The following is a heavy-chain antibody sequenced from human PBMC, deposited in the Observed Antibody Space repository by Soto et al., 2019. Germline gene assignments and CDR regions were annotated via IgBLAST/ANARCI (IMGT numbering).Heavy chain of an antibody. V-gene: IGHV1-69*08. CDR3: AGDPDSHYNDSHASSYP. CDR2: IIPIIGII. CDR1: GGTFSTYT. J-gene: IGHJ5*02. Sequence: QVQLVQSGAEVKKPGSSVKVSCKASGGTFSTYTITWVRQAPGQGLEWMGRIIPIIGIINYAQKFQGRVPSSAEXSXGXXYMELTGLRSDDTAVYYCAGDPDSHYNDSHASSYPWGQGTLVTVSS. D-gene: IGHD4-4*01.